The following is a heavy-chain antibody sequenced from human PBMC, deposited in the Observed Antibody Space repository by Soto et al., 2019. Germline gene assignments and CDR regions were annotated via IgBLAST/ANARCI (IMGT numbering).Heavy chain of an antibody. CDR2: INHSGST. D-gene: IGHD2-21*02. CDR1: GGSFSGYY. Sequence: QVQLQQWGAGLLKPSETLSLTCAVYGGSFSGYYWSWIRQPPGKGLEWIGEINHSGSTNYNPSLKCRVTLSVDTSKNQFALKLSSVTAADTAVYYCARVGVVTAASNNWFDPWGQGTLVTVSS. CDR3: ARVGVVTAASNNWFDP. J-gene: IGHJ5*02. V-gene: IGHV4-34*01.